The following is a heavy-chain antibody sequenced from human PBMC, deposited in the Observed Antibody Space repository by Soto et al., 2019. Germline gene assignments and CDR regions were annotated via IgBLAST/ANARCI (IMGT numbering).Heavy chain of an antibody. D-gene: IGHD6-19*01. J-gene: IGHJ3*02. V-gene: IGHV3-7*03. CDR2: IKQDGSEK. CDR1: GFTFSSYW. CDR3: ARDSHYSSGWESLDAFDI. Sequence: PVGSLRLSCAASGFTFSSYWMSWVRQAPGKGLEWVANIKQDGSEKYYVDSVKGRFTISRDNAKNSLYLQMNSLRAEDTAVYYCARDSHYSSGWESLDAFDIWGQGTMVTVSS.